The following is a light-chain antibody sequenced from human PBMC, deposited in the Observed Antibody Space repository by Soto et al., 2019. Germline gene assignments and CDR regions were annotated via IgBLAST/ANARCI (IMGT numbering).Light chain of an antibody. CDR3: QQYHTFSPYT. Sequence: DIQMTQFPSTLSVSVGDRVTITCRASHSVSSWLAWYQQKPGKAPKLLIYKASTLESGVPSRFSGSGSGTEFTLTISSLQPDDVATYYCQQYHTFSPYTFGQGTKLEIK. J-gene: IGKJ2*01. CDR2: KAS. CDR1: HSVSSW. V-gene: IGKV1-5*03.